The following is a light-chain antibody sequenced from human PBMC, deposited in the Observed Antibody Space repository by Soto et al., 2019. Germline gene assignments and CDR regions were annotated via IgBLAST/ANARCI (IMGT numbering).Light chain of an antibody. J-gene: IGKJ2*01. V-gene: IGKV1-5*01. Sequence: DIQMTQSPPTLSASVGDRVSITCRASQSISVWLAWFQQKPGKAPKLLIYDASTLPSEVPSRFSGSGSGTEFTLTISRLQPDDFATYYCQHYNSYPYTVGQGTKVDIK. CDR2: DAS. CDR3: QHYNSYPYT. CDR1: QSISVW.